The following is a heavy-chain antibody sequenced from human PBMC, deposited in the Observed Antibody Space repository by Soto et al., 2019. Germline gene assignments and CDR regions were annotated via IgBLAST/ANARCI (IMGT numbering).Heavy chain of an antibody. Sequence: SVKVSCKASGGTFKNHFFNWVRQAPGQGLEWVGGIFPIFGRTNHAQKFQGRVTISADESTRTVYLELSSLSSDDTAVYYCARDLEFRDGNISHLDYWGQGTLVTVS. CDR3: ARDLEFRDGNISHLDY. CDR2: IFPIFGRT. CDR1: GGTFKNHF. V-gene: IGHV1-69*13. D-gene: IGHD3-10*01. J-gene: IGHJ4*02.